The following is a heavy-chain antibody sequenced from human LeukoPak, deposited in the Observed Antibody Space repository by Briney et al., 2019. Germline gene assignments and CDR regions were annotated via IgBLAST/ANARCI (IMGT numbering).Heavy chain of an antibody. CDR2: ISFSGANS. D-gene: IGHD5-24*01. J-gene: IGHJ3*01. V-gene: IGHV3-23*01. Sequence: GGSLRLSCAASGFTFSDSAMTWVRQAPGKGLDWVSLISFSGANSYYADSVKGRFTISRDNSKDTLFLQMNSLRAEDTAIYYCARDIQLSTWGLGTMVTVSS. CDR1: GFTFSDSA. CDR3: ARDIQLST.